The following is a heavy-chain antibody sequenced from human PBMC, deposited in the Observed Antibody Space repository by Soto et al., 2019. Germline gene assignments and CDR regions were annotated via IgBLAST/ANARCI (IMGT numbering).Heavy chain of an antibody. D-gene: IGHD5-18*01. V-gene: IGHV1-69*05. J-gene: IGHJ4*02. CDR3: ASGIQLWLRRIHNGYSG. CDR1: GGTFSTYA. CDR2: IIPMFGTA. Sequence: QVQLVQSGAEVKKPESSVKVSCKAPGGTFSTYAISWVRQAPGQGLEWMGGIIPMFGTANYAQRFQDRVTIPPDEPTNTVYMELTSLRSEHTAVYFCASGIQLWLRRIHNGYSGWGQGTLVTVSS.